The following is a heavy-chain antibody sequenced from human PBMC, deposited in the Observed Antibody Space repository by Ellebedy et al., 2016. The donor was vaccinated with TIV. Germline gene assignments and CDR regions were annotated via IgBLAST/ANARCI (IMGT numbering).Heavy chain of an antibody. CDR2: FYYSGIT. D-gene: IGHD1-1*01. V-gene: IGHV4-59*08. J-gene: IGHJ4*02. Sequence: MPSETLSLTCAVSGRSISSSFWTWIRQPPGKALEWIAYFYYSGITSYSPSLKSRVTLSLDTSKNQFSLKLTSVTAADTAVYFRATFSMGRLEYWGRGTLVTVSS. CDR3: ATFSMGRLEY. CDR1: GRSISSSF.